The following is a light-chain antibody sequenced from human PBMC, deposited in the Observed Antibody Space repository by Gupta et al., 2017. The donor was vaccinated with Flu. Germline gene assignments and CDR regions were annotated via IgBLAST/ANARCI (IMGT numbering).Light chain of an antibody. CDR2: DAS. Sequence: DIQMTQSPSSLSASVGDRVVSTCRASQSISTHVNWYQQKPGKAPKFLIYDASTLQSGVPSRFSGSGSGTDFTLTISYLQPEDFATYYCQENYTPPLAFGGGTKVEIK. CDR3: QENYTPPLA. CDR1: QSISTH. V-gene: IGKV1-39*01. J-gene: IGKJ4*01.